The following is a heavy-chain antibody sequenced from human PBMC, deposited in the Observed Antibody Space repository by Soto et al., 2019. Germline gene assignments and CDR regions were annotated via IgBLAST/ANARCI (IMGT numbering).Heavy chain of an antibody. D-gene: IGHD2-21*02. Sequence: QVQLVESGGGVVQPGRSLRLSCAASGFTFSSYAMHWVRQAPGKGLEWVAVISYDGSNKYYADSVKGRFTISRDNSKNTLYLQMNSPRAEDTAVYYCAREVIVVVTAPAFDIWGQGTMVTVSS. J-gene: IGHJ3*02. V-gene: IGHV3-30-3*01. CDR3: AREVIVVVTAPAFDI. CDR1: GFTFSSYA. CDR2: ISYDGSNK.